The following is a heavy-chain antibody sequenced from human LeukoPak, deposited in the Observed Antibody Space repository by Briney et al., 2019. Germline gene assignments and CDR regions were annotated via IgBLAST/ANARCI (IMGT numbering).Heavy chain of an antibody. V-gene: IGHV4-61*02. Sequence: SQTLSLTCTVSGDSISSGDYYWSWIRQPAGKGLEWIGRISSSGSTNYNPSLKSRVTISVDTSKNQFSLKLSSVTAADTAVYYCARVVGSSARFDNWFDPWGQGTLVTVSS. CDR2: ISSSGST. CDR1: GDSISSGDYY. J-gene: IGHJ5*02. CDR3: ARVVGSSARFDNWFDP. D-gene: IGHD6-6*01.